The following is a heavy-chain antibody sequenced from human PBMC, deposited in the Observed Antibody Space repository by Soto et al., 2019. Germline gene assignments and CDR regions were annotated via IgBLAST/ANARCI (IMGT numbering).Heavy chain of an antibody. CDR3: AGRGEYSISPYDD. CDR1: GGTFSSYA. CDR2: ISPIFGRA. J-gene: IGHJ4*02. V-gene: IGHV1-69*01. D-gene: IGHD6-6*01. Sequence: QVQLLQSGAEVKKPGSSVKVSCKASGGTFSSYAISWVRQAPGQGLEWMGGISPIFGRANYAQKFQGRVTSTADESTSTAYMELSSLRTEDTAVYYCAGRGEYSISPYDDWGEGSLVTVSS.